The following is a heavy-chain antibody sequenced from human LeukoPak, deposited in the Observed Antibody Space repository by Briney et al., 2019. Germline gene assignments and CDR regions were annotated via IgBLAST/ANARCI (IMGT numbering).Heavy chain of an antibody. CDR1: GGTFSSYA. J-gene: IGHJ5*02. V-gene: IGHV1-69*04. CDR2: FIPVLGVA. D-gene: IGHD6-13*01. Sequence: GASVKVSCKASGGTFSSYAFTWVRQAPGQGLEWMGRFIPVLGVANYAQKFQDRVTLTADKSTGTAYMEFSSLRSEDTAVYYCAGLAAVFAYWFDPWGQGTLVTVSS. CDR3: AGLAAVFAYWFDP.